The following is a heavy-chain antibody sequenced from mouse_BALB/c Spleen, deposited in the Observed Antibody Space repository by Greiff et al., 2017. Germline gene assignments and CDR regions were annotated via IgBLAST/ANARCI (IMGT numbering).Heavy chain of an antibody. J-gene: IGHJ4*01. D-gene: IGHD1-1*02. V-gene: IGHV1S137*01. CDR2: ISTYYGDA. CDR3: ARQGVAYYAMDY. CDR1: GYTFTDYA. Sequence: QVQLQQSGAELVRPGVSVKISCKGSGYTFTDYAMHWVKQSHAKSLEWIGVISTYYGDASYNQKFKGKATMTVDKSSSTAYMELARLTSEDSAIYYCARQGVAYYAMDYWGQGTSVTVSS.